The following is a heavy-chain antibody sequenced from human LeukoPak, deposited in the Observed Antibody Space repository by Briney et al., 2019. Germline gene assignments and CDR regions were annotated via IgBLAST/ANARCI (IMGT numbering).Heavy chain of an antibody. D-gene: IGHD3-22*01. J-gene: IGHJ4*02. CDR2: IYRGDSDT. V-gene: IGHV5-51*01. Sequence: GESLKISCKGSGYSFTSYWIGWARQMPGKGLEWMGIIYRGDSDTRYSPSFQGQVTISVDKSISTAYLQWSSLKASDTAMYYCARRRYYDSSGYYAFDYWGQGTLVTVSS. CDR1: GYSFTSYW. CDR3: ARRRYYDSSGYYAFDY.